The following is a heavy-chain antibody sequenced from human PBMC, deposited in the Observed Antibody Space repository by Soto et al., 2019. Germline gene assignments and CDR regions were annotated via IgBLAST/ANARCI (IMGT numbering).Heavy chain of an antibody. CDR2: IYYTGST. Sequence: SETLSLTCTVSGGSVSSGNYYCSWIRQPPGMGLEWIGYIYYTGSTNYNPSLKSRVTISVDTSKNQFSLKLSSVTAADTAVYYCAREGRIAVAGIDYWGQGTLVTVSS. J-gene: IGHJ4*02. CDR3: AREGRIAVAGIDY. V-gene: IGHV4-61*01. CDR1: GGSVSSGNYY. D-gene: IGHD6-19*01.